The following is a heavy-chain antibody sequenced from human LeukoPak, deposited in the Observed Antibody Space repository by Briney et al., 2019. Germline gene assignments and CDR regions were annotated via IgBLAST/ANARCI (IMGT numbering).Heavy chain of an antibody. CDR1: GGSISSYY. Sequence: PSETLSLTCTVSGGSISSYYWSWIRQPAGKGLEWIGRTYTSGSTNYNPSLKSRVTMSVDTSKNQFSLKLSSVTAADTAVYYCARGGYSYGAVYFDYWGQGTLVTVSS. CDR2: TYTSGST. V-gene: IGHV4-4*07. CDR3: ARGGYSYGAVYFDY. J-gene: IGHJ4*02. D-gene: IGHD5-18*01.